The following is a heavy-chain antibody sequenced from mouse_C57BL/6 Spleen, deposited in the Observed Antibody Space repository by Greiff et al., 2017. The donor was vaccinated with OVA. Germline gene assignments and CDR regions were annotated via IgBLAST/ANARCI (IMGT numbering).Heavy chain of an antibody. Sequence: EVKLVESGGGLVKPGGSLKLSCAASGFTFSDYGMHWVRQAPEKGLEWVAYISSGSSTIYYADTVKGRFTISRDNAKNTLFLQRTSLRSEDTAMYYCARGPAWFAYWGQGTLVTVSA. CDR3: ARGPAWFAY. CDR1: GFTFSDYG. CDR2: ISSGSSTI. J-gene: IGHJ3*01. V-gene: IGHV5-17*01.